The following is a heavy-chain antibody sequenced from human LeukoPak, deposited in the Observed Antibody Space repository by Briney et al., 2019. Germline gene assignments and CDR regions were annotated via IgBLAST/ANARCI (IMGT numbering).Heavy chain of an antibody. CDR3: ASWGYSSSWPYFDY. CDR2: IYYSGST. CDR1: GGSISSSSYY. V-gene: IGHV4-39*07. D-gene: IGHD6-13*01. Sequence: SETLSLTCTVSGGSISSSSYYWGWIRQPPGKGLEWIGSIYYSGSTYYNPSLKSRVTISVDTSKNQFSLKLSSVTAADTAVYYCASWGYSSSWPYFDYWGQGTLVTVSS. J-gene: IGHJ4*02.